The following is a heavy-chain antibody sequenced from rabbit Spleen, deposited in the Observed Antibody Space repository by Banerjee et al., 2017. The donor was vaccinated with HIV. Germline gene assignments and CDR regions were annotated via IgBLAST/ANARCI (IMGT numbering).Heavy chain of an antibody. CDR1: GFSFSSIYW. D-gene: IGHD4-2*01. V-gene: IGHV1S40*01. CDR2: INTATGKA. Sequence: QSLEESGGDLVKPGASLTLTCTASGFSFSSIYWICWVRQAPEKGLEWIACINTATGKAVYANWAKGRFTISKTSSNTVTLQMTSLTAADTATYFCARDAAGREDFNLWGQGTLVTVS. CDR3: ARDAAGREDFNL. J-gene: IGHJ4*01.